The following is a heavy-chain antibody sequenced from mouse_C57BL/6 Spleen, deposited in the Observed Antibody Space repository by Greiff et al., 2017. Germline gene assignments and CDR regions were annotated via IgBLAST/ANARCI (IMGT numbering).Heavy chain of an antibody. J-gene: IGHJ2*01. Sequence: VQLQQPGAELVRPGTSVKLSCKASGYTFTSYWMHWVKQRPGQGLEWIGVIDPSDSYTNYNQKFKGKATLTVDTSSSTAYMQLSSLTSEDSAVYYCARGGTTVEYFDYWGQGTTLTVSS. CDR1: GYTFTSYW. CDR3: ARGGTTVEYFDY. D-gene: IGHD1-1*01. V-gene: IGHV1-59*01. CDR2: IDPSDSYT.